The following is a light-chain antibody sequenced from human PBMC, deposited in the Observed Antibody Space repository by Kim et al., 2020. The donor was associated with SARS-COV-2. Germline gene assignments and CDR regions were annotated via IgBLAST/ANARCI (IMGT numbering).Light chain of an antibody. CDR2: YDS. CDR3: QVWDSSSDHWV. Sequence: APGKTARITCGGNNIGSKSVHWYQQKPGQAPVLVIYYDSDRPSGIPERFSGSNSGNTATLTISRVEAGDEADYYSQVWDSSSDHWVFGGGTQLTVL. V-gene: IGLV3-21*04. J-gene: IGLJ3*02. CDR1: NIGSKS.